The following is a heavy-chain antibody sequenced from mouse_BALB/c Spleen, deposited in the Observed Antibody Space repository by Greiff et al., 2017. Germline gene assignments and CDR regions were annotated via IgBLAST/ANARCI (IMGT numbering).Heavy chain of an antibody. CDR2: IDPANGNT. CDR3: AHYDYDVRYFDY. J-gene: IGHJ2*01. CDR1: GFNIKDTY. D-gene: IGHD2-4*01. V-gene: IGHV14-3*02. Sequence: EVQLQQSGAELVKPGASVKLSCTASGFNIKDTYMHWVKQRPEQGLEWIGRIDPANGNTKYDPKFQGKATITADTSSNTAYLQLSSLTSEDTAVYYCAHYDYDVRYFDYWGQGTTLTVSS.